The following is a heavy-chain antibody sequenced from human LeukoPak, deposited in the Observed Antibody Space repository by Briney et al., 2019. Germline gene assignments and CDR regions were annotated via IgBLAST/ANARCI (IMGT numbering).Heavy chain of an antibody. CDR1: GFTFSSYA. V-gene: IGHV3-23*01. Sequence: GGSLRLSCAASGFTFSSYAMSWVRQAPGKGLGWVSAISGSGGSTYYADSVKGRFTISRDNSKNTLYLQMNSLRAEDTAVYYCAKDGERYSYGFFDYWGQGTLVTVSS. D-gene: IGHD5-18*01. J-gene: IGHJ4*02. CDR3: AKDGERYSYGFFDY. CDR2: ISGSGGST.